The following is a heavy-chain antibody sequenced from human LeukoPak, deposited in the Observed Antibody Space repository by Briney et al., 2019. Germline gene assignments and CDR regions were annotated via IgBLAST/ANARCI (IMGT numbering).Heavy chain of an antibody. V-gene: IGHV4-59*01. CDR2: IYYSGST. D-gene: IGHD1-26*01. J-gene: IGHJ4*02. Sequence: SEALSLTCTVSGGSISSYYWSWIRQPPGKGLEWIGYIYYSGSTNYNPSLKSRVTISVDTSKNQFSLKLSSVTAADTAVYYCAGGHWELLVYDYWGQGTLVTVSS. CDR3: AGGHWELLVYDY. CDR1: GGSISSYY.